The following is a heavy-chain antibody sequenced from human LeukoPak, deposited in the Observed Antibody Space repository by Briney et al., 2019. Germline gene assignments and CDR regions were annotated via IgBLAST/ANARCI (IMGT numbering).Heavy chain of an antibody. V-gene: IGHV4-59*01. Sequence: SETLSLTCTVSGGSISSYYWSWIRQPPGKGLEWIGHIYYSGSTSYNPSLKSRVTISVDTSKNQFSLKLSSVTAADTAVYYCARELHYCSGGSCYPDWFDPWGQGTLVTVSS. CDR1: GGSISSYY. D-gene: IGHD2-15*01. J-gene: IGHJ5*02. CDR2: IYYSGST. CDR3: ARELHYCSGGSCYPDWFDP.